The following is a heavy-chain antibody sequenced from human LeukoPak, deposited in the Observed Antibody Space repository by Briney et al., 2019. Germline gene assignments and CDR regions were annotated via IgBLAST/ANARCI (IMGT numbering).Heavy chain of an antibody. CDR3: ARPRGWSYFDY. CDR2: IKGDGSEK. D-gene: IGHD6-19*01. CDR1: EFTFSNFW. J-gene: IGHJ4*02. V-gene: IGHV3-7*01. Sequence: GGSLRLSCAASEFTFSNFWMSWVRQAPGKALEWVANIKGDGSEKTYVDSVKGRFTVSRDNAKNSLFLQMDSVRAEDTAVYYCARPRGWSYFDYWGRGSLVTVSS.